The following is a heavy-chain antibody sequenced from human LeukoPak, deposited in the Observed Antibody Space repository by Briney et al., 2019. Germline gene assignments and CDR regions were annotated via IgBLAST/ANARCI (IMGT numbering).Heavy chain of an antibody. Sequence: GGSLRLSCAASGFTFDNAWMNWVRQAPGKGLEWDGRIKSKTDGGTTDYAAPVKGRFTISRDDSKNTLYPQMNSLKTEDTAVYYCTRGIFGVVNDAFDIWGQRTMVTVSS. D-gene: IGHD3-3*01. V-gene: IGHV3-15*01. CDR2: IKSKTDGGTT. CDR3: TRGIFGVVNDAFDI. CDR1: GFTFDNAW. J-gene: IGHJ3*02.